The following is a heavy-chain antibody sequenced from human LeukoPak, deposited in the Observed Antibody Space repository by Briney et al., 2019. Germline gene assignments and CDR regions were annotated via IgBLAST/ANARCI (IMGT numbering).Heavy chain of an antibody. CDR1: GGSISSGDYF. CDR3: ARQPGAGAFDY. J-gene: IGHJ4*02. CDR2: IYYSGTT. V-gene: IGHV4-30-4*01. Sequence: SETLSLTCSVSGGSISSGDYFWTWIRQPPGKGLEYIGYIYYSGTTYYNPSLKSRVTISVDMSKNQFSLKLSSVTAADTAVYYCARQPGAGAFDYWGQGTLVTVSS. D-gene: IGHD6-19*01.